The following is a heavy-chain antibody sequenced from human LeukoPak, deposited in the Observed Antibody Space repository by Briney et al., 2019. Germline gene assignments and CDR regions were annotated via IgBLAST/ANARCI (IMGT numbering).Heavy chain of an antibody. V-gene: IGHV1-8*03. D-gene: IGHD2-21*02. CDR1: GYTFTSYD. J-gene: IGHJ4*02. Sequence: ASVKVSCKASGYTFTSYDINWVRQATGQGLEWMGWMNPNSGNTGYAQKFQGRVTITRNTSISTAYMELSSLRSEDTAVYYCARGRGDGYDLDYWGQGTLVAVSS. CDR3: ARGRGDGYDLDY. CDR2: MNPNSGNT.